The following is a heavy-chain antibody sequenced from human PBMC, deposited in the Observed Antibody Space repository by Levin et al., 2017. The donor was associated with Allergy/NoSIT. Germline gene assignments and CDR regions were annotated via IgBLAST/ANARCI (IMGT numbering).Heavy chain of an antibody. J-gene: IGHJ4*02. CDR1: GGSISSYF. Sequence: SSETLSLTCSVSGGSISSYFWSWIRQPPGKGLEWIGYIYYSGSTNYNPSLNSRVTISVDTSKNQFSLKLSSVTAADTAVYYCARRRDYFDYWGQGTLVTVSS. V-gene: IGHV4-59*08. CDR3: ARRRDYFDY. CDR2: IYYSGST.